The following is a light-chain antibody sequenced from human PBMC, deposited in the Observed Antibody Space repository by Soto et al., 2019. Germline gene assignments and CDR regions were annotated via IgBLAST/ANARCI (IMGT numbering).Light chain of an antibody. Sequence: EVVMTQSPATLSVSPGDSATLSCRASEGVGTNLAWYQQTPGQGPRLLIYATSTRATGIPARFSGSGSWTEFTLTISGLQYEDFAMYYCQQYNKGPPWTFGQGTKVEIK. CDR2: ATS. V-gene: IGKV3-15*01. CDR1: EGVGTN. J-gene: IGKJ1*01. CDR3: QQYNKGPPWT.